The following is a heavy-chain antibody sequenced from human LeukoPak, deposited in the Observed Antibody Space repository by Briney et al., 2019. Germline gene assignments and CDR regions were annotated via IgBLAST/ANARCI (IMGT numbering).Heavy chain of an antibody. CDR2: IYYSGST. CDR3: ARGVYYDSSGYRGYFDY. V-gene: IGHV4-31*03. CDR1: GGSISSGGYY. Sequence: MASETLSLTCTVSGGSISSGGYYWSWIRQHPGKGLEWIGYIYYSGSTYYNPSLKSRVTISVDTSKNQFSLKLSSVTAADTAVYYCARGVYYDSSGYRGYFDYWGQGTLVTVSS. J-gene: IGHJ4*02. D-gene: IGHD3-22*01.